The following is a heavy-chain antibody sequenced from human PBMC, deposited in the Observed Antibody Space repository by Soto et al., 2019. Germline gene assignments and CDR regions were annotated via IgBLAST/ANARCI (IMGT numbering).Heavy chain of an antibody. D-gene: IGHD6-6*01. Sequence: QAQLVESGGGVVQPGGSLRLSCAGSGCTFSNYAVNWVRRAPGKGREWVAVILYDGSVQHYADSVKGRFTVSRDNSKNTVYLQMNSLTPEDTATYYCAREASVAALNWFDPWGQGTLVTVSS. V-gene: IGHV3-30-3*01. J-gene: IGHJ5*02. CDR2: ILYDGSVQ. CDR1: GCTFSNYA. CDR3: AREASVAALNWFDP.